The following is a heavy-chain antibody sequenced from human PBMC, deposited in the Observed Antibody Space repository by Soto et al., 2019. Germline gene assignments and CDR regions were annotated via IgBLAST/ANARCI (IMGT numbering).Heavy chain of an antibody. Sequence: DLVKVSCKASGYTFTSYDINWVRQATGQGLEWMGWLNPNSGSSRTAQKFQGRVTMTSNTSINAVYMELSSLTSEDTAIYYCTRGGVHGDFQDWGQGTPVTGSS. D-gene: IGHD4-17*01. J-gene: IGHJ4*02. CDR2: LNPNSGSS. CDR1: GYTFTSYD. CDR3: TRGGVHGDFQD. V-gene: IGHV1-8*01.